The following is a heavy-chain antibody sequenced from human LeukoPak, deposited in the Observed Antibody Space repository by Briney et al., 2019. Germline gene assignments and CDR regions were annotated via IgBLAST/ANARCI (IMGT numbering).Heavy chain of an antibody. D-gene: IGHD3-22*01. Sequence: PSETLSLTCTVSGGSISSYYWSWIRQPPGKGLEWIGYIYYSGSTNYNPSLKSRVTISVDTSKNQFSLKLSSVTAADTAVYYCAGYYDSSYLDAYDIWGQGTMVTVSS. V-gene: IGHV4-59*08. CDR3: AGYYDSSYLDAYDI. CDR1: GGSISSYY. CDR2: IYYSGST. J-gene: IGHJ3*02.